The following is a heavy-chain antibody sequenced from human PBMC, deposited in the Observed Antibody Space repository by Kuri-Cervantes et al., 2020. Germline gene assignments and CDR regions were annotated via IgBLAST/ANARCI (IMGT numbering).Heavy chain of an antibody. CDR1: GFTFRSYA. D-gene: IGHD2-8*02. CDR2: ISSSSSTI. Sequence: GGSLRLSCAAAGFTFRSYAMSWVRQAPGKGLEWVSYISSSSSTIYYADSVKGRFTISRDNSKNTLYLQMNSLRAEDTAVYYCARDRAYWVVNGMDVWGQGTTVTVSS. J-gene: IGHJ6*02. CDR3: ARDRAYWVVNGMDV. V-gene: IGHV3-48*01.